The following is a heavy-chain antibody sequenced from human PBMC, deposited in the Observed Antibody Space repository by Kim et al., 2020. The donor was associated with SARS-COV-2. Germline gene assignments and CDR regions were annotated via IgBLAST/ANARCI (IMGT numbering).Heavy chain of an antibody. J-gene: IGHJ6*02. V-gene: IGHV4-4*07. CDR3: ARDLGLVPDPGMDV. CDR2: IYTSGST. Sequence: SETLSLTCTVSGGSISSYYWSWIRQPAWKGLEWIGRIYTSGSTNYNPSLKSRVTMSVDTSKNQFSLKLSSVTAADTAVYYCARDLGLVPDPGMDVWGQGTTVTVSS. D-gene: IGHD2-2*01. CDR1: GGSISSYY.